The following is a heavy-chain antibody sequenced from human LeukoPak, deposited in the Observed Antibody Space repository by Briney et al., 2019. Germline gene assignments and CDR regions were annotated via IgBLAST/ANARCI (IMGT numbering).Heavy chain of an antibody. V-gene: IGHV1-2*02. D-gene: IGHD6-13*01. Sequence: GASVKVSCKASGYTFTGYYMHWVRQAPGQGLEWMGWINPNSGGTNYAQKFQGRVTMTRDTSISTAYMELSRLRSDDTALYYCARDPDSSTSLGGWGQGTLVTVSS. CDR1: GYTFTGYY. CDR3: ARDPDSSTSLGG. J-gene: IGHJ4*02. CDR2: INPNSGGT.